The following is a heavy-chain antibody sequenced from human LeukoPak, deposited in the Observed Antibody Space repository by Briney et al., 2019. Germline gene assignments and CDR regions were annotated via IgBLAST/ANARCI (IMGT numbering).Heavy chain of an antibody. V-gene: IGHV1-2*04. D-gene: IGHD4-17*01. CDR2: INPNSGGT. Sequence: GASVKVSCKASGYTFTGCYMHWVRQAPGHGLEWMGWINPNSGGTNYAQKFQGWVTMTRDTSISTAYMELSRLRSDDTAVYYCARGYGETADFDYWGQGTLVTASS. CDR1: GYTFTGCY. CDR3: ARGYGETADFDY. J-gene: IGHJ4*02.